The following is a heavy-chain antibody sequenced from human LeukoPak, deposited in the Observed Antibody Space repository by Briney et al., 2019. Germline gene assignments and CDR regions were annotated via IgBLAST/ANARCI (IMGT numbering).Heavy chain of an antibody. V-gene: IGHV4-59*08. J-gene: IGHJ4*02. CDR1: GGSISSYC. CDR3: ARLTRSGHADY. CDR2: IYYSGST. Sequence: SETLSLTCTVSGGSISSYCWSWIRQPPGKGLEWIGYIYYSGSTNYNPSLKSRVTISVDTSKNQFSLKLSSVTAADTAVYYCARLTRSGHADYWGQGTLVTVSS. D-gene: IGHD2-15*01.